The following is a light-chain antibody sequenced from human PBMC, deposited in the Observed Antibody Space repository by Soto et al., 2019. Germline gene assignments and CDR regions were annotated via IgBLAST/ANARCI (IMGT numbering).Light chain of an antibody. CDR2: DAS. Sequence: MTQSPSTLSVSPVERATLSCRASQSVSSWLAWYQQKPGKAPKLLIYDASSLESGVPSRFSGSGSGTEFTLTISSLQPDDFATYYCQQYNSYPWTFGQGTKV. CDR1: QSVSSW. J-gene: IGKJ1*01. CDR3: QQYNSYPWT. V-gene: IGKV1-5*01.